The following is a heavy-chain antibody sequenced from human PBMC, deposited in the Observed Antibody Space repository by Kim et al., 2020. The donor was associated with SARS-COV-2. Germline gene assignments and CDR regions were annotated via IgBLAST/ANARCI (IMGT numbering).Heavy chain of an antibody. V-gene: IGHV4-61*01. J-gene: IGHJ5*02. Sequence: SETLSLTCTVSGGSVSSGSYYWSWIRQPPGKGLEWIGYIYYSGSTNYNPSLKSRVTISVDTSKNQFSLKLSSVTAADTAVYYCASSWEMATFDPWGQGTL. D-gene: IGHD5-12*01. CDR3: ASSWEMATFDP. CDR1: GGSVSSGSYY. CDR2: IYYSGST.